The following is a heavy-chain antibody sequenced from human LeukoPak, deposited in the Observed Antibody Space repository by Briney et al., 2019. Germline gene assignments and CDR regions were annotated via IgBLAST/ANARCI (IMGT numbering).Heavy chain of an antibody. Sequence: GGSLRLSCAASAFTFSSYSMSWVRQAPGKGLEWVSSISSDSSYIYYADSVKGRFTISRDNSKNTLYLQMNSLRAEDTAVYYCARRAGAYSHPYDYWGQGTLVTVSS. D-gene: IGHD4/OR15-4a*01. V-gene: IGHV3-21*04. CDR3: ARRAGAYSHPYDY. CDR2: ISSDSSYI. J-gene: IGHJ4*02. CDR1: AFTFSSYS.